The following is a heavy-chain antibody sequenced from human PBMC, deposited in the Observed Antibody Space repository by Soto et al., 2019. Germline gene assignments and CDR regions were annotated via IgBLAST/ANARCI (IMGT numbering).Heavy chain of an antibody. Sequence: PGESLKISCKGSGYSFTSYWIGWVRQMPGKGLEWMGIIYPGDSDTRYSPSFQGQVTISADKSISTAYLQWSSLKASDTAMYYCAGFSDYGSGSHLAVRPFDIWGQGTMVTVSS. J-gene: IGHJ3*02. D-gene: IGHD3-10*01. CDR2: IYPGDSDT. V-gene: IGHV5-51*01. CDR1: GYSFTSYW. CDR3: AGFSDYGSGSHLAVRPFDI.